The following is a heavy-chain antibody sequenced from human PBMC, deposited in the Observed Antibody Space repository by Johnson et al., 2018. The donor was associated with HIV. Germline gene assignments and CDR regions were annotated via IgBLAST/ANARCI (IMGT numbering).Heavy chain of an antibody. V-gene: IGHV3-30*18. Sequence: VQVLESGGGVVQPGRSLRLSCAASGFTFSSYGMHWVRQAPGKGLEWVAVISYDGSNIYYADSVKGRFTISRDNSKNTVYLQMNSLRAEDTAVYYCAKDLSGWSDAVDIWGQGTMVTVSS. CDR2: ISYDGSNI. J-gene: IGHJ3*02. CDR1: GFTFSSYG. CDR3: AKDLSGWSDAVDI. D-gene: IGHD6-19*01.